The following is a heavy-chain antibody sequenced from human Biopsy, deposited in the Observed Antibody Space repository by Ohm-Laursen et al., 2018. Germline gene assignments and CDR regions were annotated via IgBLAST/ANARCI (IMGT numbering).Heavy chain of an antibody. CDR1: GESFNGYY. D-gene: IGHD4/OR15-4a*01. Sequence: SDTLSLTCAVYGESFNGYYWSWIRQTPGKGLEWIGEINHSGRTNYNPSLKSRVTISVDKSKNHFSLRLTSVTAADTATYFCARGPYGDNAGAFDVWGQGTVVTVSS. V-gene: IGHV4-34*01. CDR2: INHSGRT. J-gene: IGHJ3*01. CDR3: ARGPYGDNAGAFDV.